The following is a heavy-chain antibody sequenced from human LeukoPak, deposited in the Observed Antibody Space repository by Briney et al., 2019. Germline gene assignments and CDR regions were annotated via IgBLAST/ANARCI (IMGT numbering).Heavy chain of an antibody. V-gene: IGHV3-23*01. CDR3: AKDPTHYRVWDDYDSTVLSY. Sequence: GGSLRLSCAASGFTFSSYSMSWVRQAPGKGLEWVSAISGSGGSTYYADSVKGRFTISRDNSKNTLYLQMNSLRAADTAVYYCAKDPTHYRVWDDYDSTVLSYWGQGTLVTVSS. J-gene: IGHJ4*02. CDR2: ISGSGGST. CDR1: GFTFSSYS. D-gene: IGHD3-22*01.